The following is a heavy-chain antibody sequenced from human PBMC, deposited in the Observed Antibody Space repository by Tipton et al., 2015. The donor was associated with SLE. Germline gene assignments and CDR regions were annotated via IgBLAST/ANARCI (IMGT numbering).Heavy chain of an antibody. CDR3: AREGGPNYGSGSCHY. D-gene: IGHD3-10*01. J-gene: IGHJ4*02. CDR2: IIPIFGTA. CDR1: GGTFSSYA. Sequence: QSGAEVKKPGSSVKVSCKASGGTFSSYAISWVRQAPGQGLEWMGGIIPIFGTANYAQKFQGRVTITTDESTSTAYMELSSLRSEDTAVYYCAREGGPNYGSGSCHYWGQGTLVTVSS. V-gene: IGHV1-69*05.